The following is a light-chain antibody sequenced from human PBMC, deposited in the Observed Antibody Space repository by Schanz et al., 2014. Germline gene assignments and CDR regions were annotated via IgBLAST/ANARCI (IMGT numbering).Light chain of an antibody. V-gene: IGKV1D-12*01. CDR2: AAS. J-gene: IGKJ1*01. CDR1: QDISSR. CDR3: PQNRA. Sequence: DIKMTQSPSSVSASVGDRVTITCRASQDISSRLAWDQQKPAKAPKLLIYAASSLLSGVPSRISGSGSGTEFTLTISSLQPEDFATYYCPQNRAFGQGTKVEIK.